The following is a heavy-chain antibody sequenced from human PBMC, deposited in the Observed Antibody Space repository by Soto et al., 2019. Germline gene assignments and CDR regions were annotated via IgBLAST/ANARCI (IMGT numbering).Heavy chain of an antibody. CDR3: ARGWSWNYEGGYYGMDV. CDR2: INPNSGGT. CDR1: GYTFTGYY. Sequence: GASVKVSCKASGYTFTGYYMHWVRQAPGQGLEWMGWINPNSGGTNYAQKFQGRVTMTRDTSISTAYMELSRLRSDDTAVYYCARGWSWNYEGGYYGMDVWGKGTTVTVSS. V-gene: IGHV1-2*02. J-gene: IGHJ6*04. D-gene: IGHD1-7*01.